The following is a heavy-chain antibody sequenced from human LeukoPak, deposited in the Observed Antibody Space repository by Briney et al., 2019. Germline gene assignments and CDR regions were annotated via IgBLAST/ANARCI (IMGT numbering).Heavy chain of an antibody. D-gene: IGHD4-17*01. CDR2: IIPIFGTA. CDR1: GGTFSSYA. Sequence: ASVKVSCKASGGTFSSYAISWVRQAPGQGLEWMGGIIPIFGTANYAQEFKGRVTITADESTSTAYMELSSLRSEDTAVYYCASPYTVTTPTSTQYYYGMDVWGQGTTVTVSS. J-gene: IGHJ6*02. V-gene: IGHV1-69*13. CDR3: ASPYTVTTPTSTQYYYGMDV.